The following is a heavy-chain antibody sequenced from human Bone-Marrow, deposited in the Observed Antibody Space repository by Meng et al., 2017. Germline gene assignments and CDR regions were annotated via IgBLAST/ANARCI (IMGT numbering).Heavy chain of an antibody. J-gene: IGHJ6*02. CDR1: GFTFSDYY. CDR3: ARAVGMGSYGFGSDYYYYYGMDV. CDR2: ISSSGSTI. D-gene: IGHD5-18*01. Sequence: GESLKISCAASGFTFSDYYMSWIRQAPGKGLEWVSYISSSGSTIYYADSVKGRFTISRDNAKNSLYLQMNSLRAEDTAVYYCARAVGMGSYGFGSDYYYYYGMDVWGQGTTVTISS. V-gene: IGHV3-11*04.